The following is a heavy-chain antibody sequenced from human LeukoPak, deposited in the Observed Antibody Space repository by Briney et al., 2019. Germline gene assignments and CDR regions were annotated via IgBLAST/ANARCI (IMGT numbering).Heavy chain of an antibody. CDR2: ISTSPSTI. Sequence: QPGGSLRLSCAASGFTFSTYGMNWVRQAPGKGLEWVSYISTSPSTIYYADSVKGRFTISRDNAKKSMYLQMNSLRAEDTAVYYCVRAEGIDYWGQGTLVTVSS. J-gene: IGHJ4*02. CDR1: GFTFSTYG. CDR3: VRAEGIDY. V-gene: IGHV3-48*01.